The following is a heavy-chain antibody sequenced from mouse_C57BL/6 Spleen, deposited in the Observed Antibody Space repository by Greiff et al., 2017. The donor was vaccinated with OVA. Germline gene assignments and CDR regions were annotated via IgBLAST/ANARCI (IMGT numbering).Heavy chain of an antibody. CDR2: INPNNGGT. J-gene: IGHJ2*01. CDR1: GYTFTDYY. CDR3: AREQGYFDY. Sequence: EVQLQQSGPELVKPGASVKISCKASGYTFTDYYMNWVKQSHGKSLEWIGDINPNNGGTSYNQKFKGKATLTVDKSSSTAYMELRSLTSVDSAVYYCAREQGYFDYWGQGTTLTVSS. V-gene: IGHV1-26*01.